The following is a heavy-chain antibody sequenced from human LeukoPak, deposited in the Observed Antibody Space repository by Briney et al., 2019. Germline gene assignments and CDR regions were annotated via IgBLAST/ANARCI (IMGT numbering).Heavy chain of an antibody. D-gene: IGHD3-16*01. Sequence: SETLSLTCTVSGGSISSSSYYWGWIRQPPGKGLEWIGYIYYSGSTYYNPSLKSRVIISLDMSKNQFSLKLSSVTAADTAVYYCAREFGTFDLWGQGTLVTVSS. CDR1: GGSISSSSYY. V-gene: IGHV4-31*03. J-gene: IGHJ5*02. CDR2: IYYSGST. CDR3: AREFGTFDL.